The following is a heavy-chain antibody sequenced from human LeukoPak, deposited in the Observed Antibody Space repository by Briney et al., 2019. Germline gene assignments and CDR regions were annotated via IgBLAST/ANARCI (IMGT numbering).Heavy chain of an antibody. J-gene: IGHJ4*02. CDR3: ARSGGGYTATILGYFFDY. CDR2: IYSNGST. Sequence: SETLSLTCTVSDGSVMSYYWSWIRQPPGKRLEWLGYIYSNGSTNFHPSLKSRLTISVDTSKNQFSLKLTSVTAADTAVYYCARSGGGYTATILGYFFDYWGQGALVTVSS. CDR1: DGSVMSYY. V-gene: IGHV4-59*02. D-gene: IGHD5-18*01.